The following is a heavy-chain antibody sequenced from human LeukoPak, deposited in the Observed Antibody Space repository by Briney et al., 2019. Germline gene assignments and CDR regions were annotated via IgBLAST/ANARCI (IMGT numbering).Heavy chain of an antibody. CDR2: IYYSGST. CDR1: GGSISSSSYY. D-gene: IGHD1-26*01. Sequence: SETLSLTCTVSGGSISSSSYYWGWIRQPPGKGLEWIGSIYYSGSTYYNPSLKSRVTISVGTSKSQFSLKLSSVTPADTAVYYCARRRGSYYSDGMDVWGQGTTVTVSS. V-gene: IGHV4-39*01. CDR3: ARRRGSYYSDGMDV. J-gene: IGHJ6*02.